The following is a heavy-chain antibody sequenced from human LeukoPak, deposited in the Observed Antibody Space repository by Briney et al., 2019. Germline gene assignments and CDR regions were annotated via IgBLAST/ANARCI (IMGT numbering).Heavy chain of an antibody. D-gene: IGHD2-2*01. CDR3: ARDYCSSTSCYVGHFDY. V-gene: IGHV1-2*02. CDR1: GYTFTGYY. CDR2: INPNSGGT. Sequence: ASVKVSCKASGYTFTGYYMHWVRQAPGQGLEWMGWINPNSGGTNYAQKFQGRVTMTRDTSISTAYMELSRLRSDDTAVYYCARDYCSSTSCYVGHFDYWGQGTLVTVSS. J-gene: IGHJ4*02.